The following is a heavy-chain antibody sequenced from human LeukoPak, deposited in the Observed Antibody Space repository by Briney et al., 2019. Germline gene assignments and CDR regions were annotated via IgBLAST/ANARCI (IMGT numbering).Heavy chain of an antibody. CDR1: GFTFSSYW. Sequence: PGGFLRLSCAASGFTFSSYWMHWVRQAPGKGLVWVSRINSDGSSTSYADSVKGRFTISRDNAKNTLYLQMNSLRAEDTAVYYCARDGQWVVPLYYYYMDVWGKGTTVTVSS. D-gene: IGHD6-19*01. V-gene: IGHV3-74*01. CDR3: ARDGQWVVPLYYYYMDV. CDR2: INSDGSST. J-gene: IGHJ6*03.